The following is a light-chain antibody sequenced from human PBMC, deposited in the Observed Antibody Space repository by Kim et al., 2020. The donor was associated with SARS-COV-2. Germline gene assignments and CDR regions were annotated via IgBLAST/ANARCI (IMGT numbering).Light chain of an antibody. V-gene: IGKV1-16*01. J-gene: IGKJ2*01. Sequence: SSSVGDRVTITCRASQVIHTFLAWFQQKPGQAPESLIYAASNLHSGIPARFSGSGSGTDFTLTISSLHPEDVAIYYCQQYNRYPYTFGQGTKLEI. CDR3: QQYNRYPYT. CDR1: QVIHTF. CDR2: AAS.